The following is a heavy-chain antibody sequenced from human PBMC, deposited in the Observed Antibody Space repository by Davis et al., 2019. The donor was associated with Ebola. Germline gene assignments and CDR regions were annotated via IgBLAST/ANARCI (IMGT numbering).Heavy chain of an antibody. CDR3: ARDLYYGSGSYYTYYYYGMDV. CDR1: GGSISSHY. D-gene: IGHD3-10*01. Sequence: PGGSLRLSCTVSGGSISSHYWSWIRQPPGRGLEWIGYIYYSGSTDYNPSLKSRVTISVDTSKNQFFLKLSSVTAADTAVYYCARDLYYGSGSYYTYYYYGMDVWGQGTTVTVSS. CDR2: IYYSGST. V-gene: IGHV4-59*11. J-gene: IGHJ6*02.